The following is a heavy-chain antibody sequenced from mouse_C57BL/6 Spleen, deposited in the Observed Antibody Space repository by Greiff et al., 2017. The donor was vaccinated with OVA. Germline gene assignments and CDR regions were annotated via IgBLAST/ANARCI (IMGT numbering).Heavy chain of an antibody. CDR2: INYDGSST. V-gene: IGHV5-16*01. D-gene: IGHD2-2*01. Sequence: EVMLVESEGGLVQPGSSMKLSCTASGFTFSDYYMAWVRQVPEKGLEWVANINYDGSSTYYLDSLKSRFIISRDNAKNILYLQMSSLKSEDTATYYCARPFYYGYDVYFDYWGQGTTLTVSS. CDR3: ARPFYYGYDVYFDY. CDR1: GFTFSDYY. J-gene: IGHJ2*01.